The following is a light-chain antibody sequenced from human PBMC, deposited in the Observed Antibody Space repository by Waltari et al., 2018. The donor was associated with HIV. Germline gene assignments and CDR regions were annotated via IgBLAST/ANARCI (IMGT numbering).Light chain of an antibody. Sequence: QSVVTQSPSASGTPGQSVTISCSRSSPNIGSTNVFWYQHLPGTAPKLLIYGDNQRPSGVPDRFSGSRSGTSASLAISGLRSEDEAVYYCVLWDDSLSGVVFGGGTSLTVL. V-gene: IGLV1-47*01. CDR3: VLWDDSLSGVV. CDR2: GDN. J-gene: IGLJ2*01. CDR1: SPNIGSTN.